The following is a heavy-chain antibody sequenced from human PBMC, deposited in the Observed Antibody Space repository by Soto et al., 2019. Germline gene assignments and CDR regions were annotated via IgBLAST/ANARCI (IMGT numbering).Heavy chain of an antibody. CDR3: ARERNIVVVPAASLGYYYYGMDV. D-gene: IGHD2-2*01. CDR2: INHSGST. CDR1: GGSFSGYY. J-gene: IGHJ6*02. V-gene: IGHV4-34*01. Sequence: PSETLSLTCAVYGGSFSGYYWSWIRQPPGKGLEWIREINHSGSTNYNPSLKSRVTISVDTSKNQFSLKLSSVTAADTAVYYCARERNIVVVPAASLGYYYYGMDVWGQGTTVTVSS.